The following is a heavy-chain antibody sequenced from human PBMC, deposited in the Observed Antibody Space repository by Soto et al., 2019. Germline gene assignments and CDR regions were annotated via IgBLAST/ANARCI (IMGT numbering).Heavy chain of an antibody. V-gene: IGHV4-59*08. J-gene: IGHJ6*02. CDR1: GGSISPYY. CDR3: ACLIVLVPAAQGGDYYGMDV. D-gene: IGHD2-2*01. CDR2: IYYGGST. Sequence: SETLSLTCTVSGGSISPYYWSWIRQPPGKGLEWVGYIYYGGSTSYNPSLKSRVTISLETSKSQISLRLNSVTAADTAVYYCACLIVLVPAAQGGDYYGMDVWGQGTTVTVSS.